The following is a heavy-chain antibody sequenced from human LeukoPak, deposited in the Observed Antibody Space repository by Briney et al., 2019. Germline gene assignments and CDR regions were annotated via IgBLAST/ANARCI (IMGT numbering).Heavy chain of an antibody. CDR2: ISGSGGST. J-gene: IGHJ4*02. V-gene: IGHV3-23*01. Sequence: PGGSLRLSCAASGFTFSSYEMNWVRQAPGKGLEWVSAISGSGGSTYNADSVKGRFTISRDNSKNTLDLQMNSLRAEDTAVYYCAKDVGGATRFLDYWGQGTLVTVSS. CDR3: AKDVGGATRFLDY. CDR1: GFTFSSYE. D-gene: IGHD1-26*01.